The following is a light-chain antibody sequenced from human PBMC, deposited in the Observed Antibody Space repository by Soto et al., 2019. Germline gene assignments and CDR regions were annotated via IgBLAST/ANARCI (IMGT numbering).Light chain of an antibody. V-gene: IGKV3-20*01. CDR1: QSVSSSY. J-gene: IGKJ2*01. CDR2: GAS. CDR3: QQYVSSPLMYT. Sequence: EIVLTQSPGTLSLSPGERATLSCRASQSVSSSYLVWFQQKPGQAPRLLIYGASNRAAGIPDRVSGSGSGTDFTLTISRLEPEDFAVYYCQQYVSSPLMYTFGQGTKLEIK.